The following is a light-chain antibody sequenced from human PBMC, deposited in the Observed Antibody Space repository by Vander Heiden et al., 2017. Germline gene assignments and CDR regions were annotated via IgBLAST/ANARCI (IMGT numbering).Light chain of an antibody. CDR1: SATIGSNT. Sequence: SVLSQPPSASGNPGQRVTITSTGTSATIGSNTVNWYQQIPGPAPKFLIYSNNQRPSGVPDRFSGSKSGTSASLAISGLQSEDEADYYCAAGDDSLNVLFGGGTKLTVL. V-gene: IGLV1-44*01. CDR3: AAGDDSLNVL. J-gene: IGLJ2*01. CDR2: SNN.